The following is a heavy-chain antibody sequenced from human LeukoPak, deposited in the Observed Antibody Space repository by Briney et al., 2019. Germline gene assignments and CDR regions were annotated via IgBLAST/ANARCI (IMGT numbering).Heavy chain of an antibody. D-gene: IGHD3-3*01. CDR3: ARSWGYDFWSGNLLDY. V-gene: IGHV4-61*09. J-gene: IGHJ4*02. CDR1: GGSISSGSYD. CDR2: LYTSGSM. Sequence: SETLSLTCTVSGGSISSGSYDWYWIRQPAGKGLEWIGHLYTSGSMSYNPSLESRVTMSIDMSKKQFSLNLSSVTAADTAVYYCARSWGYDFWSGNLLDYWSQGTLVTVSS.